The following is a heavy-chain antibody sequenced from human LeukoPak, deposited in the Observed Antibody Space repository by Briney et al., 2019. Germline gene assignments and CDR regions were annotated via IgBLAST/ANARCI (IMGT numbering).Heavy chain of an antibody. J-gene: IGHJ4*02. Sequence: GGSLRLSCAASGFTFSSYGMHWVRQAPGKGLEWVAFIRYDGSNKYYADSVKGRFTISGDNSKNTLYLQMNSLRAEDTAVYYCAKDLLSYYDSSGYAPGFDYWGQGTLVTVSS. CDR1: GFTFSSYG. D-gene: IGHD3-22*01. CDR2: IRYDGSNK. CDR3: AKDLLSYYDSSGYAPGFDY. V-gene: IGHV3-30*02.